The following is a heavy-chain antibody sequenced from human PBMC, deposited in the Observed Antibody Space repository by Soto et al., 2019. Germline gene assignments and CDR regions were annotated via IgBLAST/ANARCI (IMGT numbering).Heavy chain of an antibody. V-gene: IGHV1-46*01. D-gene: IGHD5-12*01. J-gene: IGHJ6*02. CDR1: GHTFTSYY. CDR2: INPSGGST. Sequence: ASVKVSCKASGHTFTSYYMHWVRQAPGQGLEWMGIINPSGGSTSYAQKFQGRVTMTRDTSTSTVYMELSSLRSEDTAVYYCARGGPHSGYGGDGMDVWGQGTTVTVSS. CDR3: ARGGPHSGYGGDGMDV.